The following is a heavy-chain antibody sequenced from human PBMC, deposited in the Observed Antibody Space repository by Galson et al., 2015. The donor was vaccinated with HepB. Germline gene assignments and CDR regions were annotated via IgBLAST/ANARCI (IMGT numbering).Heavy chain of an antibody. CDR2: ISSSGSST. V-gene: IGHV3-23*01. Sequence: SLRLSCAASGFTFNTYAMHWVRQAPGKGLEWVSAISSSGSSTFYADSVKGRFTVSRDNSRNTVSLQMASLKSDDTAMYYCARKLDPLYSGPYYEEKFFDSWGQGTLVTVSS. CDR3: ARKLDPLYSGPYYEEKFFDS. D-gene: IGHD3-3*01. J-gene: IGHJ4*02. CDR1: GFTFNTYA.